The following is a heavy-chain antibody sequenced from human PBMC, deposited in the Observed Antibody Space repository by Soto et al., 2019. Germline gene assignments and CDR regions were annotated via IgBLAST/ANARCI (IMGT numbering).Heavy chain of an antibody. CDR2: IYYSGST. CDR3: AREESERYYFDY. J-gene: IGHJ4*02. Sequence: SETLSPTCDVSGDFIGSGDYYWTWIRQPPGKGLEWIGYIYYSGSTYYNPSLKSRVTISVDTSKNQFSLKLSSVTAADTAVYYCAREESERYYFDYWGQGTLVTVSS. CDR1: GDFIGSGDYY. V-gene: IGHV4-31*11.